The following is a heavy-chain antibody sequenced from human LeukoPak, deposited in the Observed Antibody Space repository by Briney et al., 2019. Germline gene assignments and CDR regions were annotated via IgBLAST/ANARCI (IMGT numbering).Heavy chain of an antibody. Sequence: GGSLRLSCAASGFTFLTYAMSWVRQAPGKGLQWVSVIRDSGASTYYADSVKGRFTISRDNSKNTLYLQMNSLRAEDTAVYYCASLRGSYSKYWGQGALVTVSS. CDR3: ASLRGSYSKY. CDR2: IRDSGAST. J-gene: IGHJ4*02. D-gene: IGHD1-26*01. CDR1: GFTFLTYA. V-gene: IGHV3-23*01.